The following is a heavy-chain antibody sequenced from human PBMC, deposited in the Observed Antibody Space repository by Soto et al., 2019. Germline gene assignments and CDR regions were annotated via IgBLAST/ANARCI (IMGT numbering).Heavy chain of an antibody. V-gene: IGHV3-48*01. Sequence: GGSLRLSCAASGFTFSSYSMNWVRQAPGKGLEWVSYISSSSSTIYYADSVKGRFTISRDNAKNSLYLQMNSLRAEDTAVYYCARDGGYYDFWSGYYKDYYYYYMDVWGKGTTVTVSS. J-gene: IGHJ6*03. CDR3: ARDGGYYDFWSGYYKDYYYYYMDV. D-gene: IGHD3-3*01. CDR2: ISSSSSTI. CDR1: GFTFSSYS.